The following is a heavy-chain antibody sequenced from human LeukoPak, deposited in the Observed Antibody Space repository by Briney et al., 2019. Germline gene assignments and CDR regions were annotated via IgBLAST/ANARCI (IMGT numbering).Heavy chain of an antibody. D-gene: IGHD6-19*01. Sequence: GGSLRLSCAASGMTFSHRWMHWVRQAPGKGLVWVSLIKNDGRTTIYADSVTGRFTISRDNSKNTLYLQMDSLRAGDTAVYYCARPSVAGHYGRFGYWGQGTLVTVSS. CDR3: ARPSVAGHYGRFGY. CDR1: GMTFSHRW. CDR2: IKNDGRTT. J-gene: IGHJ4*02. V-gene: IGHV3-74*01.